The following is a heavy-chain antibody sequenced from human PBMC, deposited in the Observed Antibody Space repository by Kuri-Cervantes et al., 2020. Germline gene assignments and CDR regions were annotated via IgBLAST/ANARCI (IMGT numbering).Heavy chain of an antibody. CDR2: ISWNSGSI. J-gene: IGHJ4*02. D-gene: IGHD3-22*01. Sequence: SLKISCAASGFTFDDYAMRWVRQAPGKGLEWVSGISWNSGSIGYADSVKGRFTISRDNAKNSLYLQINSLRADDTAIYYCAKDSYYGSSGYYLRYSFDYWGQGSLVTVSS. CDR3: AKDSYYGSSGYYLRYSFDY. V-gene: IGHV3-9*01. CDR1: GFTFDDYA.